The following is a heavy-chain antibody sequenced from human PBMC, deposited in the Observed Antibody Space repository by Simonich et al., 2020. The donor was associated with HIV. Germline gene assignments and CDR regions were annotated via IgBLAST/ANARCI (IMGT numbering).Heavy chain of an antibody. V-gene: IGHV4-34*01. D-gene: IGHD2-15*01. CDR2: INHSGTT. CDR3: ARGGYCSGGSCYPLFSRYGMDV. CDR1: GGSFSGYY. Sequence: QVQLQQWGAGLLKPSETLSLTCAVYGGSFSGYYWSWIRQPPGKGLEWIGEINHSGTTNYTPPLKSRVTISVDTSKNQFSLKLSSVTAADTAVYYCARGGYCSGGSCYPLFSRYGMDVWGQGTTVTVSS. J-gene: IGHJ6*02.